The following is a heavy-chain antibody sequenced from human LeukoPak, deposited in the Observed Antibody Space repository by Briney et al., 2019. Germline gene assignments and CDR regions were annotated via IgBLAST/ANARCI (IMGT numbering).Heavy chain of an antibody. V-gene: IGHV3-53*01. J-gene: IGHJ4*02. Sequence: PGGSLRLSCAASGFPVSSNYMSWVRPAPGKGLEGVSVIYSGGSTYYADSVKGRFTISRDNFKNTLYLQMNSLRAEDTAVYYCARDETYWGQGTLVTVSS. CDR1: GFPVSSNY. CDR3: ARDETY. CDR2: IYSGGST.